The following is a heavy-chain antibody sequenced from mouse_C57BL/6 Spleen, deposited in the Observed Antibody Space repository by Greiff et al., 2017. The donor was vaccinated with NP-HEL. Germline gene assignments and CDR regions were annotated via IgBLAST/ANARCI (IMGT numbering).Heavy chain of an antibody. CDR3: ARVPPRDYGNYFDY. J-gene: IGHJ2*01. D-gene: IGHD2-1*01. CDR1: GFTFSDYY. Sequence: DVKLVESEGGLVQPGSSMKLSCTASGFTFSDYYMAWVRQVPEKGLEWVANINYDGSSTYYLDSLKSRFIISRDNAKNILYLQMSSLKSEDTATYYCARVPPRDYGNYFDYWGQGTTLTVSS. CDR2: INYDGSST. V-gene: IGHV5-16*01.